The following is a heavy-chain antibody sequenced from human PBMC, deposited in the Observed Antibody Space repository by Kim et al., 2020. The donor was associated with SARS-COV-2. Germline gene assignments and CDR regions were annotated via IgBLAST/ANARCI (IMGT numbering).Heavy chain of an antibody. Sequence: GGSLRLSCAASGFTFSSYGMHWVRQAPGKGLEWVAVISYDGSNKYYADSVKGRFTISRDNSKNTLYLQMNSLRAEDTAVYYCAKAVGYSSSLPVDPWGQGTLVTVSS. V-gene: IGHV3-30*18. CDR1: GFTFSSYG. CDR3: AKAVGYSSSLPVDP. CDR2: ISYDGSNK. J-gene: IGHJ5*02. D-gene: IGHD6-13*01.